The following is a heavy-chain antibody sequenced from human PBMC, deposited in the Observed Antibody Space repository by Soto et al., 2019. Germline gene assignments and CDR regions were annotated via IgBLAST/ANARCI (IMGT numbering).Heavy chain of an antibody. D-gene: IGHD6-19*01. CDR2: IYHSGST. Sequence: SETLSLTCAVSGGSISSGGSSWSWIRQPPGKGLEWIGYIYHSGSTYYNPSLKSRVTISVDRSKDQFSLKLSSVTAADTAVYYCARAGDSSGPVALGYWGQGTLVTVSS. CDR3: ARAGDSSGPVALGY. J-gene: IGHJ4*02. CDR1: GGSISSGGSS. V-gene: IGHV4-30-2*01.